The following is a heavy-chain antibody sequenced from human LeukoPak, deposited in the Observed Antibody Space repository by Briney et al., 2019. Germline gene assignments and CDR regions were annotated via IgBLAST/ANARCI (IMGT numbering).Heavy chain of an antibody. CDR1: GFTVSNNY. CDR3: ARDFWRSSGYY. V-gene: IGHV3-53*01. J-gene: IGHJ4*02. Sequence: GGSLRLSCAASGFTVSNNYMSWVRQAPGKGLGWVSVIYSGGSIYYADSVKGRFTISRDNSKNTLYLQMNSLRAEDRAVYYCARDFWRSSGYYWGQGTLVTVSS. CDR2: IYSGGSI. D-gene: IGHD3-22*01.